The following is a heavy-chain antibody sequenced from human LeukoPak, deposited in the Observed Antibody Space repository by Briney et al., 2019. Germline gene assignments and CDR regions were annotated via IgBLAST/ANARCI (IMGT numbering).Heavy chain of an antibody. CDR1: WCIVGSIC. CDR2: MYSGGRT. CDR3: ARGLGRELDGAFDI. J-gene: IGHJ3*02. Sequence: GGCLKLARAASWCIVGSICMGWVRQDPGKGLNWVSVMYSGGRTYYADSVKGRFTISRDNSRNTLYLQMNSLRAEDTAVYYCARGLGRELDGAFDIWGQGTMVTVSS. D-gene: IGHD3-10*01. V-gene: IGHV3-53*01.